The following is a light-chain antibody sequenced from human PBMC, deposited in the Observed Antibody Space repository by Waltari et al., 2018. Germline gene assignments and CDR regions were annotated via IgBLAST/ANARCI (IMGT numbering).Light chain of an antibody. V-gene: IGLV2-23*02. CDR2: EVS. Sequence: QSALTQPASVSGSPGQSITISCTATSSDVGIHNLVPWYHQHPGKAPTPMIYEVSKRPSGVSNRFSGSKSGNTASLTISGLQAEDEADYYCCSHAGSSTVVFGGGTKLTVL. CDR3: CSHAGSSTVV. J-gene: IGLJ2*01. CDR1: SSDVGIHNL.